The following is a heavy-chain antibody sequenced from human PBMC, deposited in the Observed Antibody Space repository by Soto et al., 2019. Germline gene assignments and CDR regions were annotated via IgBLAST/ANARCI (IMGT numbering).Heavy chain of an antibody. Sequence: SETLSLTCAVYGGSFSGCYWSWIRQPPGKGLEGIGEINHSGSTNYNPSLKSRVTISVDTSKNQFSLKLSSVTAADTAVYYCARGNQYYYGAGSYYNNWFDPWGQGTLVTVSS. CDR3: ARGNQYYYGAGSYYNNWFDP. J-gene: IGHJ5*02. V-gene: IGHV4-34*01. D-gene: IGHD3-10*01. CDR2: INHSGST. CDR1: GGSFSGCY.